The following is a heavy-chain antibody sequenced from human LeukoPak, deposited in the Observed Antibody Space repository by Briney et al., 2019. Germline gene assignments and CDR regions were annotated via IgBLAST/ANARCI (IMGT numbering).Heavy chain of an antibody. CDR3: AREWSAFDI. J-gene: IGHJ3*02. V-gene: IGHV3-11*04. Sequence: GGALRLSCAASGRTFTEYYMHWLRQAPWKGLEGVSFIGGTAGNTYYADSLKGRFTISRDNAKNPLYLQMNSLRAEDTAVYYCAREWSAFDIWGQGTMVTVSS. D-gene: IGHD2-8*01. CDR1: GRTFTEYY. CDR2: IGGTAGNT.